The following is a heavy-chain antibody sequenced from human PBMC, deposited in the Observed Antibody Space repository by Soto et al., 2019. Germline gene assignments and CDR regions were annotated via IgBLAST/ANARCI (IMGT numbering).Heavy chain of an antibody. D-gene: IGHD6-6*01. CDR1: GGSISSSSYY. CDR2: IYYSGST. CDR3: ARHRVDPTIAAHYFDY. Sequence: SETLSLTCTVSGGSISSSSYYWGWIRQPPGKGLEWIGSIYYSGSTYYNPSLKSRVTISVDTPKNQFSLKLSSVTAADTSVYYCARHRVDPTIAAHYFDYWGQGTLVTVSS. J-gene: IGHJ4*02. V-gene: IGHV4-39*01.